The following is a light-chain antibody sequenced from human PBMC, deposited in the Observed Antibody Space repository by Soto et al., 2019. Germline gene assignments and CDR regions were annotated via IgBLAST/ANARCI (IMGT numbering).Light chain of an antibody. V-gene: IGKV3-15*01. J-gene: IGKJ4*01. CDR3: QHYNNWLGT. CDR1: QAISSN. Sequence: EIVMTQCPATLSVSPGERATLACRANQAISSNLAWYQQEPGQAPRVLIYGASTRATGIPDRFSGSGAGTEFALTISSLQSEDFAVYYCQHYNNWLGTFGGGTKVDIK. CDR2: GAS.